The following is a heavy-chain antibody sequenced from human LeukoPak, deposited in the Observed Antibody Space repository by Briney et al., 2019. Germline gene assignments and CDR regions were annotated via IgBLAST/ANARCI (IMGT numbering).Heavy chain of an antibody. CDR1: GYSFTGCY. Sequence: AAVSLCCSGSGYSFTGCYLQWVRHGPAPGLGRMGWFNPNSGGRNYDQKFSVRGTMTRDTSISTAYMELSRLRSDDTAVYYWARDPLPVERLPSYYYYGMDVWGQGTTVTVSS. D-gene: IGHD1-1*01. CDR2: FNPNSGGR. CDR3: ARDPLPVERLPSYYYYGMDV. J-gene: IGHJ6*02. V-gene: IGHV1-2*02.